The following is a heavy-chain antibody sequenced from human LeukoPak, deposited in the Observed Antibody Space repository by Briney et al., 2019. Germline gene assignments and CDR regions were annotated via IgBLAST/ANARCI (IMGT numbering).Heavy chain of an antibody. J-gene: IGHJ4*02. D-gene: IGHD3-3*01. Sequence: GASVKVSCKASGYTFTGYYMHWVRQAPGQGLEWMGWINPNSGGTNYAQKFQGRVTMTRDTSISTAYMELSRLRSDDTAVYYCARDQTGHVLRFLEWLQYYFDYWGQGTLVTVSS. CDR1: GYTFTGYY. V-gene: IGHV1-2*02. CDR2: INPNSGGT. CDR3: ARDQTGHVLRFLEWLQYYFDY.